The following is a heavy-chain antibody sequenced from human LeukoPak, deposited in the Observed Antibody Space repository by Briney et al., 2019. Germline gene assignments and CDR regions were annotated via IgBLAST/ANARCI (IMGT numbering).Heavy chain of an antibody. CDR2: IDASGAYT. D-gene: IGHD4-17*01. CDR1: GFTFSTYP. J-gene: IGHJ4*02. V-gene: IGHV3-23*01. Sequence: GGSLRLSCAASGFTFSTYPMGWVRQAPGKGLEWVSSIDASGAYTYYADSVKGRFTTSRDNSKNTLYLQMNTLRAEDTAVYSCAKISSVTANFDCWGQGTLVTISS. CDR3: AKISSVTANFDC.